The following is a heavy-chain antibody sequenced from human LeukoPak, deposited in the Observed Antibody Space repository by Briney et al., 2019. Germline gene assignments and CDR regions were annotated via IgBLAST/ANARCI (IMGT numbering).Heavy chain of an antibody. Sequence: GGSLRLSCAASGCTFSSYAMSWVLQAPGQGLEWISAISGSGGSTYYADSVEGRFTISRDKSKNTLYLQLNSLRAEDTAVYYCAKGLDRHYDILTSYYNPFDYWGQGTLVTVSS. CDR1: GCTFSSYA. CDR3: AKGLDRHYDILTSYYNPFDY. D-gene: IGHD3-9*01. CDR2: ISGSGGST. J-gene: IGHJ4*02. V-gene: IGHV3-23*01.